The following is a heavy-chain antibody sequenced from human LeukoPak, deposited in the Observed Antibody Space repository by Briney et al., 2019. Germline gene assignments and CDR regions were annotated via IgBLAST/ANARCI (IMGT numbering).Heavy chain of an antibody. CDR1: GFTFTDFG. CDR2: ISSSSNYI. Sequence: PGTSLRLSCAASGFTFTDFGMHWVRQAPGRGLEWVSSISSSSNYIYYADARKVRFTISRDNAKNSLYLQMNSLRAEDTAVYYCVRAITYYFDSSAYSPGYYYYRMDVWGQGTTVTVSS. D-gene: IGHD3-22*01. CDR3: VRAITYYFDSSAYSPGYYYYRMDV. V-gene: IGHV3-21*01. J-gene: IGHJ6*02.